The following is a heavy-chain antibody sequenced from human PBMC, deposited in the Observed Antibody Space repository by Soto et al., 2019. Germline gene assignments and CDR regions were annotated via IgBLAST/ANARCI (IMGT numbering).Heavy chain of an antibody. CDR2: IYYSGIT. J-gene: IGHJ6*02. Sequence: SETLSLTCTVSGGSISSYYWSWIRQPPGKGLEWIGHIYYSGITYYNPSLKSRVTISLDTSKNQFSLKLSSVTAADTAVYYCARGSSIAGLYYGMDVWGQGTTVTVSS. V-gene: IGHV4-59*12. CDR3: ARGSSIAGLYYGMDV. CDR1: GGSISSYY. D-gene: IGHD6-6*01.